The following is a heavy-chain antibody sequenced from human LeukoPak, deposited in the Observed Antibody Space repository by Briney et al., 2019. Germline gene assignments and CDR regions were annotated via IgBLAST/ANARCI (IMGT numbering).Heavy chain of an antibody. D-gene: IGHD6-13*01. V-gene: IGHV4-30-4*02. J-gene: IGHJ4*02. CDR2: IYYSGST. CDR1: GGSISSGDYY. CDR3: ARGVHIAAAKYGY. Sequence: SETLSLTCTVSGGSISSGDYYWSWIRQPPGKGLEWIGYIYYSGSTYYNPSLKSRVTISVDTSKNQFSLKLSSVTAADTAVYYWARGVHIAAAKYGYWGQGPLATVSS.